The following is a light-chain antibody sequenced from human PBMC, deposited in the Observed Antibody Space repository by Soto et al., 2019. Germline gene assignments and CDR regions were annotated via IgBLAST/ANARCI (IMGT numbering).Light chain of an antibody. CDR2: AAS. CDR1: QSISIY. J-gene: IGKJ2*01. CDR3: QQSYSTPYT. Sequence: DLQMTQSPSSLSASVGDRVTSTCRASQSISIYLNWYQQKPGKAPKLLIYAASSLQSGVPSRFSGSGSGTDFTLTISSLQPEDFATYYCQQSYSTPYTFGQGTKLEIK. V-gene: IGKV1-39*01.